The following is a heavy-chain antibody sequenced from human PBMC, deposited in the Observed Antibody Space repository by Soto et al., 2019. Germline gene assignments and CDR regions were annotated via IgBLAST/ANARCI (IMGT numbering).Heavy chain of an antibody. CDR1: GYTFSNHW. CDR2: IFPRDSDT. J-gene: IGHJ6*02. D-gene: IGHD1-26*01. V-gene: IGHV5-51*01. CDR3: AKSIEGGPMDV. Sequence: PXASLKISCQGSGYTFSNHWINWVRLVPGKGLEWMGIIFPRDSDTRYSPSLQGQVIISVDKSTNTAYLQWTRLTASDTAIYYCAKSIEGGPMDVWGQGTTVTASS.